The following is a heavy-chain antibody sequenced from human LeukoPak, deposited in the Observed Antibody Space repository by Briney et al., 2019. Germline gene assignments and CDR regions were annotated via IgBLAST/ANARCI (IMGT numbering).Heavy chain of an antibody. CDR1: GFTFSSYE. Sequence: GGSLRLSCAASGFTFSSYEMNWVRQAPGKGLEWVSYISSSGSTVYYADSVKGRFTISRDNAKNSLYLQMNSLRAEDTAVCYCAREIAVAGFDYWGQGTLVTVSS. V-gene: IGHV3-48*03. CDR2: ISSSGSTV. J-gene: IGHJ4*02. D-gene: IGHD6-19*01. CDR3: AREIAVAGFDY.